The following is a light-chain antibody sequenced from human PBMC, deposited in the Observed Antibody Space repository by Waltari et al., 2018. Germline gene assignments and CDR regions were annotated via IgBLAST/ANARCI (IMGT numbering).Light chain of an antibody. CDR1: QSISSR. V-gene: IGKV1-39*01. Sequence: QMTQSRSSLSACVGDTVPITCRASQSISSRVHWYQQKPGKAPNLPIYGASNLETGVSPRFTGSGRGTDVNLTISNLQPEDFATYYCQQNFITPRVTFGGGTKVEI. J-gene: IGKJ4*01. CDR3: QQNFITPRVT. CDR2: GAS.